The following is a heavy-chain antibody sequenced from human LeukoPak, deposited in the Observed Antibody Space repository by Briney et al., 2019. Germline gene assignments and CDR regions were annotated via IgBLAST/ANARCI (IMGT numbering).Heavy chain of an antibody. CDR2: IYHSGST. J-gene: IGHJ4*02. CDR1: GYSISSGYY. D-gene: IGHD5-12*01. V-gene: IGHV4-38-2*01. CDR3: ARASGYDSDY. Sequence: PSETLSLTCAVSGYSISSGYYWGWIRQPPGKGLAWIGSIYHSGSTYYNPSLKSRVTISVDTSKNQFSLKLSSVTAADTAVYYCARASGYDSDYWGQGTLVTVSS.